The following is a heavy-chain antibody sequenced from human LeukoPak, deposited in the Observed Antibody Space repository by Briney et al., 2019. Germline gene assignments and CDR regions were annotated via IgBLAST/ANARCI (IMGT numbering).Heavy chain of an antibody. V-gene: IGHV3-48*03. CDR3: AKLSGYHFDY. D-gene: IGHD3-16*02. J-gene: IGHJ4*02. CDR2: ISSGSSTK. CDR1: GFTFSGYD. Sequence: GGSLRLSCAASGFTFSGYDMNWVRQAPGKGLEWVSYISSGSSTKHYADSVKGRFTISRDNAKNSLYLQMNSLRAEDTAVYYCAKLSGYHFDYWGQGTLVTVSS.